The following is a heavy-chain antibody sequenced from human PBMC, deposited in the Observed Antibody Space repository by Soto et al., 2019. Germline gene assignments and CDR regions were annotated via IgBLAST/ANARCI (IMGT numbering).Heavy chain of an antibody. CDR2: IYYSGST. CDR1: GGSISSGGYY. Sequence: PSETLSLTCTVSGGSISSGGYYWSWIRQHPGKGLKWIGYIYYSGSTYYNPSLKSRVTISVDTSKNQFSLKLSSVTAADTAVYYCARARFLEWLLPFDYWGQGTLVTVSS. V-gene: IGHV4-31*03. D-gene: IGHD3-3*01. J-gene: IGHJ4*02. CDR3: ARARFLEWLLPFDY.